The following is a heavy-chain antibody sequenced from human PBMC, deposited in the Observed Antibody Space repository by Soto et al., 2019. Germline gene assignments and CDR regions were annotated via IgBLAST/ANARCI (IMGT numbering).Heavy chain of an antibody. Sequence: ASETLSLTCAVSGGSISSGGYSWSWIRQPPGKGLECIGYIYHSGSTYYNPPLKSRVTISVDRSKNQFSLKLSSVTAADTAVYYCARGVVPAALDYWGQGTLVTVSS. J-gene: IGHJ4*02. CDR2: IYHSGST. CDR3: ARGVVPAALDY. CDR1: GGSISSGGYS. D-gene: IGHD2-2*01. V-gene: IGHV4-30-2*01.